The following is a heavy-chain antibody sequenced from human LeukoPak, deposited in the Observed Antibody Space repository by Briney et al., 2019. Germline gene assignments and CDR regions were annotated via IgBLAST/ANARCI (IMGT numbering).Heavy chain of an antibody. Sequence: GRSLRLSCAASGFTFYNYAMHWVRQAPGKGLEWVAVVTYDGNNQYYADSVKGRFTVSRDNSRNTVNLQMNSLRGEDTAVYYCARAPVRGAVAGVDYWGQGTLVTVSS. CDR1: GFTFYNYA. CDR3: ARAPVRGAVAGVDY. D-gene: IGHD6-19*01. V-gene: IGHV3-30*04. CDR2: VTYDGNNQ. J-gene: IGHJ4*02.